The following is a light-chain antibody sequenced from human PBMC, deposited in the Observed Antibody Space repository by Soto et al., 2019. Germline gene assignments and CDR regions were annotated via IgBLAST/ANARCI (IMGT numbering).Light chain of an antibody. Sequence: EIFLTQSPATLSLSPGQRAVLSCRASQTVYSYLAWYQHKPGQAPRLLIYDASKRATDIPPRFSGSGYGTDFTLTISSLEPDDFAVYYCQRRANGPPLTFGGGTKVEI. CDR3: QRRANGPPLT. J-gene: IGKJ4*02. V-gene: IGKV3-11*01. CDR2: DAS. CDR1: QTVYSY.